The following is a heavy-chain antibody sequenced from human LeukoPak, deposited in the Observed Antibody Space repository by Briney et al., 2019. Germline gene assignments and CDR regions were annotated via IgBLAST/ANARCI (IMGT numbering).Heavy chain of an antibody. CDR1: GYTLTELS. D-gene: IGHD3-10*01. V-gene: IGHV1-24*01. J-gene: IGHJ4*01. CDR3: ARDKDRYGAGPFDQ. CDR2: FDPEDGET. Sequence: ASVKVSCKVSGYTLTELSMHWVRQAPGKGLEWMGGFDPEDGETIYAQKFQGRVTVTTDTSTSTAYMELRSLRSDDTAVYYCARDKDRYGAGPFDQWGQGTLVAVSS.